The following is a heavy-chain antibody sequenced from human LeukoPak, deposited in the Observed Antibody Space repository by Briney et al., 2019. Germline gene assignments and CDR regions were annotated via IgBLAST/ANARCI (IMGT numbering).Heavy chain of an antibody. Sequence: KPSETLSLTCAVYGGSFSGYYWSWIRQPPGKGLEWIGEINHSGSTNYNPSLKSRVTISVDTSKNQFSLKLSSVTAADTAVYYCARRGLDIVVVPAGDDAFDIWGQGTMVTVSS. D-gene: IGHD2-2*01. V-gene: IGHV4-34*01. CDR2: INHSGST. J-gene: IGHJ3*02. CDR3: ARRGLDIVVVPAGDDAFDI. CDR1: GGSFSGYY.